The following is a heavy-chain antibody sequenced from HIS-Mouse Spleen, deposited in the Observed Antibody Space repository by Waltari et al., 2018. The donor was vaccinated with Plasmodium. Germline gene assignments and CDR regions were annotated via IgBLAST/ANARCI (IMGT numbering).Heavy chain of an antibody. D-gene: IGHD3-3*01. J-gene: IGHJ2*01. CDR3: ARVTSSGVYWYFDL. CDR1: GGAFSCYY. Sequence: QVQLQQWGAGLLKPSEPLSLTCAVYGGAFSCYYWSWTRQPPGKGLEWIGEINHSGSTNYNPSLKSRVTISVDTSKNQFSLKLSSVTAADTAVYYCARVTSSGVYWYFDLWGRGTLVTVSS. CDR2: INHSGST. V-gene: IGHV4-34*01.